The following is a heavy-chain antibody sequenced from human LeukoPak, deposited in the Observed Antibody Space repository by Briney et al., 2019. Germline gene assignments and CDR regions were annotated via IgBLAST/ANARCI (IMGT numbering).Heavy chain of an antibody. V-gene: IGHV1-46*01. CDR2: INPSGGST. D-gene: IGHD4-23*01. CDR3: ARDMRPYGGAKGVLGY. CDR1: GYTFTSYY. J-gene: IGHJ4*02. Sequence: ASVKVSCKASGYTFTSYYMHWVRQAPGQGLEWMGIINPSGGSTSYAQKFQGRVTMTRDTSTSTVYMELSSLRSEDTAVYYCARDMRPYGGAKGVLGYWGQGTLVTVSS.